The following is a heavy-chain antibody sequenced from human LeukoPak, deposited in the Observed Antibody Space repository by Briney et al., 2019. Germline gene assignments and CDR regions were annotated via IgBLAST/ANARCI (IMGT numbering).Heavy chain of an antibody. D-gene: IGHD6-13*01. CDR1: GFTFSTYS. V-gene: IGHV3-48*01. CDR3: ARDEYSSSWHGRYYYYYMDV. CDR2: IIGSSSTM. J-gene: IGHJ6*03. Sequence: GGSLRLSCAASGFTFSTYSMNWVRQAPGKGLEWVSYIIGSSSTMQYADSVKGRFTVSRDNAKNLLYLQMNSLRAEDTAVYYCARDEYSSSWHGRYYYYYMDVWGKGTTVTVSS.